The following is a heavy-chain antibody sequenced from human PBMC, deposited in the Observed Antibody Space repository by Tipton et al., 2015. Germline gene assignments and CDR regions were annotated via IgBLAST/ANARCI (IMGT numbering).Heavy chain of an antibody. Sequence: VQLVQSGPEVRKPGESLRISCKGSGYSFTSYWISWVRQMPGKGLEWMGRSDPSDSHTNYSPSLQGHVTISADKSISTAYLQWSSLKASDTAMYYCARTYYDILTGYYAYWGQGTLVTVSS. CDR2: SDPSDSHT. CDR3: ARTYYDILTGYYAY. J-gene: IGHJ4*02. D-gene: IGHD3-9*01. V-gene: IGHV5-10-1*01. CDR1: GYSFTSYW.